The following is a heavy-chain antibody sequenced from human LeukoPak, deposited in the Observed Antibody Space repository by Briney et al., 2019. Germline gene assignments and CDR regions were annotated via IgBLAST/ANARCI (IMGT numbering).Heavy chain of an antibody. CDR2: ISPNSGGT. D-gene: IGHD2-2*01. Sequence: ASVKVSCKASGYTFTGYYMHWVRQAPGQGLEWMGWISPNSGGTNYAQKFQGRVTMTRDTSISTAYMELSRLRSDDTAVYYCARRAGYCSSTSCYAPLYYYYYMDVWGKGTTVTVSS. J-gene: IGHJ6*03. CDR3: ARRAGYCSSTSCYAPLYYYYYMDV. V-gene: IGHV1-2*02. CDR1: GYTFTGYY.